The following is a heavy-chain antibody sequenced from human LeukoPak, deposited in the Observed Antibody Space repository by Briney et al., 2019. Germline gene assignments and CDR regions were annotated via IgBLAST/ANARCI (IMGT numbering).Heavy chain of an antibody. CDR1: AGSFSGYY. V-gene: IGHV4-34*01. CDR2: INHSERT. Sequence: PSETQPLTCAVYAGSFSGYYCSWIGQPPARRREGIGAINHSERTNNNPSLNSRVTISVDTDKNQFSLKLRSESPAAEDVYYCARAAGHAGSPYNYYHVGMDVWGKGTTVTVSS. CDR3: ARAAGHAGSPYNYYHVGMDV. J-gene: IGHJ6*01. D-gene: IGHD3-10*01.